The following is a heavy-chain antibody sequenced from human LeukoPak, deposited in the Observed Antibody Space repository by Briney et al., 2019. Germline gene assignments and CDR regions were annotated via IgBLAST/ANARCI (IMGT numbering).Heavy chain of an antibody. CDR3: AKRMGPSIAATDLDY. V-gene: IGHV3-30*18. CDR1: GFTFSTYG. CDR2: ISYDGSSK. J-gene: IGHJ4*02. Sequence: LPGGSLRLSCAASGFTFSTYGMEWVRQAPGKGLEWVAVISYDGSSKSYGDSVKGRFTISRDNSKNTLYLQMNSLRAEDPAVYYCAKRMGPSIAATDLDYWGQGTLVTVSS. D-gene: IGHD6-25*01.